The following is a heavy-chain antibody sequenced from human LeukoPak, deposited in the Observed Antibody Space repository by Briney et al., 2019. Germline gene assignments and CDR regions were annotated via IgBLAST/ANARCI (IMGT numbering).Heavy chain of an antibody. CDR1: GYSISSGFY. Sequence: SETLSLTCTVSGYSISSGFYWSWIRQPPGKGLEWIGRVYTTGNTNYNPSLKSRVSMSIDTSKQEISLKLSSVTAADTAVYYCARVLWFGEFYMDVWGKGTTVTVSS. CDR2: VYTTGNT. J-gene: IGHJ6*03. V-gene: IGHV4-38-2*02. CDR3: ARVLWFGEFYMDV. D-gene: IGHD3-10*01.